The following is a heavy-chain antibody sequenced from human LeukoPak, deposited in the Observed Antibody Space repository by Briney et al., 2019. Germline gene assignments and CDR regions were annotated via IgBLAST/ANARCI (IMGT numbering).Heavy chain of an antibody. CDR1: GGSISSYY. V-gene: IGHV4-34*01. Sequence: SETLSLTCSVSGGSISSYYWSWIRQPPGRGLEWIGEINHSRSTNYNPSLKSRVTISVDTSKNQFSLKLSSVTAADTAVYYCARHLLRYFDWLLEDWFDPWGQGTLVTVSS. CDR3: ARHLLRYFDWLLEDWFDP. J-gene: IGHJ5*02. D-gene: IGHD3-9*01. CDR2: INHSRST.